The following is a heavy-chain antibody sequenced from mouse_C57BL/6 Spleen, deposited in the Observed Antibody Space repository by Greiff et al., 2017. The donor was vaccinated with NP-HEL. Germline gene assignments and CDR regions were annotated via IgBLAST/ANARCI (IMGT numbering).Heavy chain of an antibody. CDR2: IDPSDSDT. D-gene: IGHD1-1*01. Sequence: QVQLQQPGAELVRPGSSVKLSCKASGYTFTSYWMHWVKQRPIQGLEWIGNIDPSDSDTHYNQKFKDKATLTVDKSSSTAYMQLSSLTSEDSAVYYCARGGSSFYYAMDYWGQGTSVTVSS. V-gene: IGHV1-52*01. J-gene: IGHJ4*01. CDR3: ARGGSSFYYAMDY. CDR1: GYTFTSYW.